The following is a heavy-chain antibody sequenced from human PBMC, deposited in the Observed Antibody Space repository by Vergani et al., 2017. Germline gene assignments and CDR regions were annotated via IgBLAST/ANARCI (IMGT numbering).Heavy chain of an antibody. Sequence: EVQLLESGGGLVQPGGSLRLSCAASGFTFSSYAMSWVRQAPGKGLEWVSAISGSGGSTYYADSVKGRFTISRDNSKNKLYLQMNSLRAEDTAVYYCSRHFGGSREMATIKRRFDYWGQGTLVTVSS. D-gene: IGHD5-24*01. V-gene: IGHV3-23*01. CDR3: SRHFGGSREMATIKRRFDY. CDR2: ISGSGGST. J-gene: IGHJ4*02. CDR1: GFTFSSYA.